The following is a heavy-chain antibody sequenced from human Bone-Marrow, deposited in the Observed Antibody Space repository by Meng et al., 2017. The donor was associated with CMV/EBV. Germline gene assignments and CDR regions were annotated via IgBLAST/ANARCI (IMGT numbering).Heavy chain of an antibody. CDR3: AHRRYDFWSGSECFEQ. D-gene: IGHD3-3*01. V-gene: IGHV2-5*01. CDR2: IYWNDDK. J-gene: IGHJ1*01. Sequence: SGPTLVKPTQTLTLTCTFSGFSLSTSGVGVGWIRQPPGKALEWLALIYWNDDKRYSPSLKSRLTITKGTTKNQVVLTMTNMDPVDTATYYLAHRRYDFWSGSECFEQWGQGTLVTFSS. CDR1: GFSLSTSGVG.